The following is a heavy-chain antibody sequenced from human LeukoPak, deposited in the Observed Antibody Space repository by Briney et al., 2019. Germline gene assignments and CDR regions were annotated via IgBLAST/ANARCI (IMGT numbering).Heavy chain of an antibody. CDR3: ARKTYYYDTSPAGWFDT. CDR2: IKPDGSEK. Sequence: GGSLRLSCAASGFTFGNSWMSWVRQAPGKGLEWVANIKPDGSEKYYVDSVRGRFTISRDNAKNSVSLQMNSLSAEDTAIYYCARKTYYYDTSPAGWFDTWGQGTLGTVSS. J-gene: IGHJ5*02. CDR1: GFTFGNSW. V-gene: IGHV3-7*01. D-gene: IGHD3-22*01.